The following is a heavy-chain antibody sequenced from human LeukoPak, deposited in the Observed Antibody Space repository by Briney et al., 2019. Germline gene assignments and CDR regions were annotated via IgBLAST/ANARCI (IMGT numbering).Heavy chain of an antibody. CDR1: GVSISSGGYS. J-gene: IGHJ4*02. CDR3: ARAKVRGSGSYYLYYFDY. CDR2: IYHSGST. Sequence: SQTLSLTCAVSGVSISSGGYSWSWIRQPPGKGLEWIGYIYHSGSTYYNPSLKSRVTISEDRSKNQFSLKLSSVTAADTAVYYCARAKVRGSGSYYLYYFDYWGQGTLVTVSS. V-gene: IGHV4-30-2*01. D-gene: IGHD3-10*01.